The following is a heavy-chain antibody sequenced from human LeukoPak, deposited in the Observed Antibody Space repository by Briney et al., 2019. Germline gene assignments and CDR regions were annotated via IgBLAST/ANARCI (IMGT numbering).Heavy chain of an antibody. J-gene: IGHJ5*02. CDR2: IIPIFGTA. CDR3: ARDKVSRDYDILTGYPPQTYVNWFDH. D-gene: IGHD3-9*01. CDR1: GGTFISYA. Sequence: GASVKVSCKASGGTFISYAISWVRQAPGQGREWMGGIIPIFGTANYAQKFQGRVTITADESTSTAYMELSSLRSEDTAVYYCARDKVSRDYDILTGYPPQTYVNWFDHWGQGTLVTVSS. V-gene: IGHV1-69*13.